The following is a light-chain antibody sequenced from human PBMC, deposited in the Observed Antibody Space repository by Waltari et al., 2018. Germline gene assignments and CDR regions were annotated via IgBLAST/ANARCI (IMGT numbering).Light chain of an antibody. V-gene: IGLV2-14*03. Sequence: TGTSSDVGGYNYVSWYQKHPGKAPKLMIYDVSNRPAGVSNRFAGLQAEDEADYYCSSYTSSTVVFGGGTKLTVL. CDR1: SSDVGGYNY. CDR3: SSYTSSTVV. J-gene: IGLJ2*01. CDR2: DVS.